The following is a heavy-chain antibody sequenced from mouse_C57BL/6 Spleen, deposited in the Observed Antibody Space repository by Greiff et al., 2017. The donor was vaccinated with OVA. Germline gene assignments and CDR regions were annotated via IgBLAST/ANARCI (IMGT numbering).Heavy chain of an antibody. CDR1: GFSFNTYA. V-gene: IGHV10-1*01. J-gene: IGHJ2*01. Sequence: EVQLVESGGGLVQPKGSLKLSCAASGFSFNTYAMNWVRQAPGKGLEWVARIRSKSNNYATYYADSVKDRFTISRDDSESMLYLQMNNLKTEDTAMYYCVRHGLGRQGFDYWGQGTTLTVSS. CDR2: IRSKSNNYAT. CDR3: VRHGLGRQGFDY. D-gene: IGHD4-1*01.